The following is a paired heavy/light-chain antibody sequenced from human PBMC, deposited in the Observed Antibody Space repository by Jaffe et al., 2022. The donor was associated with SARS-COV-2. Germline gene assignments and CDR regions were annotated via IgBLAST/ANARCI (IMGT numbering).Heavy chain of an antibody. D-gene: IGHD3-10*01. V-gene: IGHV3-23*04. CDR1: GFTFSSYV. Sequence: EVQLVESGGDLVQPGGSLRLSCAASGFTFSSYVMSWVRQAPGKGLEWVSTINNSGGSTYYSDSVRGRWTISRDNSKNTLYLQMNSLRADDTAVYYCAKYRAYASGSYIPNSFDFWGQGTLVTVSS. J-gene: IGHJ4*02. CDR2: INNSGGST. CDR3: AKYRAYASGSYIPNSFDF.
Light chain of an antibody. CDR2: LGS. Sequence: DIVMTQSPLSLPVTPGEPASISCRSSQSLLHSNRYNYLDWYLQKPGQSPQLLIYLGSNRASGVPDRFSGSGSGTDFTLKISRVEAEDVGVYYCMQALQTPNTFGQGTKLEIK. J-gene: IGKJ2*01. V-gene: IGKV2-28*01. CDR3: MQALQTPNT. CDR1: QSLLHSNRYNY.